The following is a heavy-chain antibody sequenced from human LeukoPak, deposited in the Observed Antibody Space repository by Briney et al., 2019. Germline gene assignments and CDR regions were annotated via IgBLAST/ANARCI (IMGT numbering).Heavy chain of an antibody. J-gene: IGHJ5*02. D-gene: IGHD2-2*01. Sequence: PSETLSLTCTVSGGSISSSSYYWGWIRQPPGKGLEGMGGIYYSGSTYYNPSLKSRVTISVDTSKNQFSLKLSSVTAADTAVYYCARHDIVVVPAATNWFDPWGQGTLVTVSS. V-gene: IGHV4-39*01. CDR3: ARHDIVVVPAATNWFDP. CDR1: GGSISSSSYY. CDR2: IYYSGST.